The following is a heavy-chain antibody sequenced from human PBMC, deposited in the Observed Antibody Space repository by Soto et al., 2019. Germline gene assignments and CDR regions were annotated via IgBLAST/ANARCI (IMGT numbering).Heavy chain of an antibody. D-gene: IGHD5-18*01. CDR1: GYSLTSYG. V-gene: IGHV1-18*01. J-gene: IGHJ5*01. Sequence: GASVKVSCKASGYSLTSYGISWVRQAPGQGLERMGWISGYNGNTNYQQKFQGRVTMTTDTSTNTAYMELRSLRPDDTAVYDCAGITEWIQSRPEWFDSWGQGTLVTVSS. CDR3: AGITEWIQSRPEWFDS. CDR2: ISGYNGNT.